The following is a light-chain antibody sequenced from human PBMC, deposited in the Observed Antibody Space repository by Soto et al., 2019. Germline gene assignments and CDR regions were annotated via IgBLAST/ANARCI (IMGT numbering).Light chain of an antibody. CDR3: KRYNNSAPGT. V-gene: IGKV3-15*01. Sequence: EIVLTQSPGTLSLSPGERATLSCRAGQSVSSNYLAWYQQKPGQAPRLLIYGASTRATGIPSRFSGSGSGTEFPLTITSRQSVAVAVSYCKRYNNSAPGTFGQGTKV. CDR1: QSVSSN. J-gene: IGKJ1*01. CDR2: GAS.